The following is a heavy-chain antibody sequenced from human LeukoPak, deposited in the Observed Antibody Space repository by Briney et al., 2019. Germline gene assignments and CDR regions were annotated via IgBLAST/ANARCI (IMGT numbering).Heavy chain of an antibody. Sequence: PSETLSLTCTVSGGSISSTSYYWGWIRQPPGEGLEWIGSIYNSGSTYYNPSLKSRVTISVDTSKNQFSLKLSSVTAADTAVYYCARQGHYYGSGRGAFDIWGQGTMVTVSS. V-gene: IGHV4-39*01. J-gene: IGHJ3*02. CDR2: IYNSGST. CDR1: GGSISSTSYY. D-gene: IGHD3-10*01. CDR3: ARQGHYYGSGRGAFDI.